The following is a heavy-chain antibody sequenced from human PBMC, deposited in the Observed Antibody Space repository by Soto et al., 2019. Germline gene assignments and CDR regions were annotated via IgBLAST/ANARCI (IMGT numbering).Heavy chain of an antibody. CDR3: AKEDPRMPRG. CDR1: GFTFSSYA. D-gene: IGHD2-2*01. J-gene: IGHJ4*02. CDR2: ISYDGNNK. V-gene: IGHV3-30*18. Sequence: QVQLVESGGGVVQPGTSLRLSCVASGFTFSSYAIHWVRQAPGKGLEWLALISYDGNNKYYADAVKGRFTISRDNSNNTLYLLMNRLRPEDTAVYYCAKEDPRMPRGWGQGTLVIVSS.